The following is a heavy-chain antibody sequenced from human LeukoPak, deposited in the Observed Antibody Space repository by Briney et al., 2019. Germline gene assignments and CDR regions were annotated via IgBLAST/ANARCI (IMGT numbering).Heavy chain of an antibody. D-gene: IGHD1-26*01. CDR2: ISGRSSTI. CDR3: ARDRIKSGSYYFDY. Sequence: GGSLRLPCAASAFTFSDYSMNWVRQAPGKGLEWDSYISGRSSTIYYADSVKGRFTISRDNAKNSMYLQMNSLRAEDTAVYYCARDRIKSGSYYFDYWGQGTLVTVSS. V-gene: IGHV3-48*01. J-gene: IGHJ4*02. CDR1: AFTFSDYS.